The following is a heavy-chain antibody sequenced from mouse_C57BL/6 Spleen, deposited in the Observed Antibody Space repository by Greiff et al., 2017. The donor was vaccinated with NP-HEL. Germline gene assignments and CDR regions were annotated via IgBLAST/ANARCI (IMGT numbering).Heavy chain of an antibody. V-gene: IGHV5-16*01. Sequence: EVQLQESEGGLVQPGSSMKLSCTASGFTFSDYYMAWVRQVPEKGLEWVANINYDGSSTYYLDSLKSRFIISRDNAKNILYLQMSSLKSEDTATYYCARASYYYGSSYWFAYWGQGTLVTVSA. CDR1: GFTFSDYY. D-gene: IGHD1-1*01. CDR2: INYDGSST. J-gene: IGHJ3*01. CDR3: ARASYYYGSSYWFAY.